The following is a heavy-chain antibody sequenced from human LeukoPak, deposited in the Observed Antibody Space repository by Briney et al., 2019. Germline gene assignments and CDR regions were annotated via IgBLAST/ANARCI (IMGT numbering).Heavy chain of an antibody. D-gene: IGHD6-25*01. J-gene: IGHJ4*02. CDR2: VSGSGSFT. CDR1: GFTISNYA. CDR3: AKGVDSSGGSFDY. V-gene: IGHV3-23*01. Sequence: GGSLRLSCAASGFTISNYALSWVRQAPGKGLEWVSIVSGSGSFTYYADSVKGRFTISRDNSKNTLFLQMNSLRSEDTAVYHCAKGVDSSGGSFDYWGQGTLVTVSS.